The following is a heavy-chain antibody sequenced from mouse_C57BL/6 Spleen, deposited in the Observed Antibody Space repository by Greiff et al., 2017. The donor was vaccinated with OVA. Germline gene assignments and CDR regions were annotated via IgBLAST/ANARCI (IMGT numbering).Heavy chain of an antibody. CDR2: INPNNGGT. CDR1: GYTFTDYY. D-gene: IGHD2-10*02. V-gene: IGHV1-26*01. CDR3: VRRGAHSIGAYIEV. J-gene: IGHJ1*03. Sequence: EVQLQQSGPELVKPGASVKISCKASGYTFTDYYMNWVKQSHGKSLEWIGDINPNNGGTSYNQKFKGKATLTVDKSSSTAYMELRSLTSEDSAVYYSVRRGAHSIGAYIEVSGT.